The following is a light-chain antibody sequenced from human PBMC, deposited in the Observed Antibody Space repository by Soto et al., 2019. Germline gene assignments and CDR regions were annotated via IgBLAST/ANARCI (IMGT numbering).Light chain of an antibody. J-gene: IGLJ2*01. CDR2: DVS. CDR3: SSYTSSSTPVV. V-gene: IGLV2-14*01. CDR1: SSDVGGYNY. Sequence: QSVRTQPASVSGSPGQSITISCTGTSSDVGGYNYVSWYQQHPGKDPKLMIYDVSNRPSGVSNRFSGSKSGNTASLTISGIQAEDEADYYCSSYTSSSTPVVFGGGTKVTVL.